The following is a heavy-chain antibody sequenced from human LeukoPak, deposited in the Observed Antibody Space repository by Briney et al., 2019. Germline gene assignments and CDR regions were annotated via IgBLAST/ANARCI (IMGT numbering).Heavy chain of an antibody. CDR3: ARDRGTSYYYYGMDV. J-gene: IGHJ6*02. D-gene: IGHD1-1*01. V-gene: IGHV4-59*01. CDR1: GGSISSYY. Sequence: SKTLSLTCTVSGGSISSYYWSWIRQPPGKGLEWIGYIYYSGSTNYNPSLKSRVTISVDTSKNQFSLKLSSVTAADTAVYYCARDRGTSYYYYGMDVGGQGTTVTVSS. CDR2: IYYSGST.